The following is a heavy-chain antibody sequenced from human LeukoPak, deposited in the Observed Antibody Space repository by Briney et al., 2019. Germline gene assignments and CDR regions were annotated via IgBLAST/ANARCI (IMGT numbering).Heavy chain of an antibody. CDR2: ISGSGGST. CDR3: AKTPTVTTRGSYFDY. Sequence: GGSLRLSCAASGFTFSSYAMSWVRQAPGKGLGWVSAISGSGGSTYYADSVKGRFTISRDNSKNTLYLQMNSLRAEDTAVYYCAKTPTVTTRGSYFDYWGQGTLVTVSS. V-gene: IGHV3-23*01. J-gene: IGHJ4*02. D-gene: IGHD4-4*01. CDR1: GFTFSSYA.